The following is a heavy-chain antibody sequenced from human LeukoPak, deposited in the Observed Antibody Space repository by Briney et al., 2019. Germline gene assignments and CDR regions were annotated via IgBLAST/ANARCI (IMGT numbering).Heavy chain of an antibody. D-gene: IGHD4-17*01. CDR2: ISHIKRT. CDR3: ARDLVTGTKEFDI. CDR1: GDSFSSRY. Sequence: SETLSLTCAVSGDSFSSRYWTWIRHSPGRGLECIGYISHIKRTNYNTFLKSRVTITIAMPKNQFSLKLRSVTAADTAVYYCARDLVTGTKEFDIWGKGTMVSVSS. V-gene: IGHV4-59*11. J-gene: IGHJ3*02.